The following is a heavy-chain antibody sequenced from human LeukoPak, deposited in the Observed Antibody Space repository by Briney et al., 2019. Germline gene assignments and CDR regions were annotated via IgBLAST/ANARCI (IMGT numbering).Heavy chain of an antibody. CDR1: GYSISSSYC. CDR3: ASGWLATAIDY. Sequence: SETLSLTCNVSGYSISSSYCLSWIRQPPGKGLEWIGYICHSGNSDYNPSLKSRVTISVDTSKNQFSLKLNSVTAADTAVYYCASGWLATAIDYWGQGILVTVSS. V-gene: IGHV4-61*01. D-gene: IGHD1-1*01. J-gene: IGHJ4*02. CDR2: ICHSGNS.